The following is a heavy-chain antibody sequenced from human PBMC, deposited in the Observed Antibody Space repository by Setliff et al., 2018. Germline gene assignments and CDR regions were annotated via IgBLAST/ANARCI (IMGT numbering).Heavy chain of an antibody. V-gene: IGHV4-34*01. Sequence: SETLSLTCAVYGGSYSGYYWNWIRQAPGKGLEWIGEINHRGTTSYTPSLKGRVTISVDTSKNLFSLKLSSVTAADTAVYFCARGPRFDYESPTYRRRFDPWGQGTAVTVSS. J-gene: IGHJ5*02. CDR1: GGSYSGYY. CDR3: ARGPRFDYESPTYRRRFDP. D-gene: IGHD3-22*01. CDR2: INHRGTT.